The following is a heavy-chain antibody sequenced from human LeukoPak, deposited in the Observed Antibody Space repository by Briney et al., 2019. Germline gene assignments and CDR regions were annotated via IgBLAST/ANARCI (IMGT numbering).Heavy chain of an antibody. CDR2: ISGSGGST. D-gene: IGHD3-10*01. Sequence: PGRSLRLSCAASGFTFSSYAMSWVRQAPGKGLEWVSAISGSGGSTYYADSVKGRFTISRDNSKNTLYLQMNSLRAEDTAVYYCAKRDITMVRGVPGSFDYWGQGTLVTVSS. V-gene: IGHV3-23*01. CDR1: GFTFSSYA. J-gene: IGHJ4*02. CDR3: AKRDITMVRGVPGSFDY.